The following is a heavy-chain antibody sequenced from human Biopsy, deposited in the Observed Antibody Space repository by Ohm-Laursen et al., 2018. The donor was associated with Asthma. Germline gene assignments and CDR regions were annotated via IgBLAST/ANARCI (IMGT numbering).Heavy chain of an antibody. J-gene: IGHJ1*01. CDR1: GFTFGDYW. CDR3: ARTFHFWSPYHAEHYQL. Sequence: SLRLSCAASGFTFGDYWMSWVRQVPGKGLEWVINIKHDGSEKNHVDSLKGRFTISRDNAKNSLYLQMNSLRVEDTTVYYCARTFHFWSPYHAEHYQLWGQGTLVTVPS. V-gene: IGHV3-7*01. CDR2: IKHDGSEK. D-gene: IGHD3-3*02.